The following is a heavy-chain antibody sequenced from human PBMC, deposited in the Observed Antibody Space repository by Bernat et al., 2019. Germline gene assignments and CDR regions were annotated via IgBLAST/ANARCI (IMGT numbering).Heavy chain of an antibody. J-gene: IGHJ6*02. V-gene: IGHV4-30-4*01. CDR1: GGSISSGDYY. CDR2: IYYSGST. Sequence: QVQLQESGPGLVKPSQTLSLTCTVSGGSISSGDYYWSWIRQPPGKGLEWIGYIYYSGSTSYNPSLKSRVTISVDTSKNQFSLKLSSVTAADTAVYYCARDKNYSKREYYYYYGIDFWGQGTTVTVSS. CDR3: ARDKNYSKREYYYYYGIDF. D-gene: IGHD4-11*01.